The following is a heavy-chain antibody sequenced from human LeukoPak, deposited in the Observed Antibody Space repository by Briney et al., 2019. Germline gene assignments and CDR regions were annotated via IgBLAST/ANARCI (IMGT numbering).Heavy chain of an antibody. D-gene: IGHD1-1*01. CDR2: FSHIGST. CDR3: ARDGPWKSDC. V-gene: IGHV4-39*07. CDR1: GGSISTYS. Sequence: SGTLSLTCIVSGGSISTYSWGWIRQPPGKGLEWIGSFSHIGSTFYNPSLESRVTISLDTSKNQLSLELTSVTAADTAVYYCARDGPWKSDCWGQGTLVTVSS. J-gene: IGHJ4*02.